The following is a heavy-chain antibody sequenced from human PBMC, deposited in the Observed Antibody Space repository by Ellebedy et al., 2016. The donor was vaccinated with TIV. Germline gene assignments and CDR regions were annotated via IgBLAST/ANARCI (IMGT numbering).Heavy chain of an antibody. CDR1: GYSFSTYW. J-gene: IGHJ4*02. D-gene: IGHD2-15*01. V-gene: IGHV5-51*01. CDR2: IYPGDSDT. Sequence: PGGSLRLSCKASGYSFSTYWITWVRQMSGKGLEWMGIIYPGDSDTRYSPSFQGQVTISADKSISTAYLQWSSLKASDTAMYYCARVGEVAATPCSYWGQGTLVTVSS. CDR3: ARVGEVAATPCSY.